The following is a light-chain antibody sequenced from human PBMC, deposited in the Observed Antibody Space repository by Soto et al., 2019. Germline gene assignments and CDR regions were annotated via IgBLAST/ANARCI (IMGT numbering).Light chain of an antibody. CDR3: QQYNNWPPYT. CDR1: QSVSSN. V-gene: IGKV3-15*01. CDR2: GAS. Sequence: EIVMTQSPATLSVSPGERATLSCRASQSVSSNLAWYQQKPGQAPRLLIYGASTRATGIPARFGGSGSGTEFTITLRSKQHEDFAVYCCQQYNNWPPYTLGQRTKLEI. J-gene: IGKJ2*01.